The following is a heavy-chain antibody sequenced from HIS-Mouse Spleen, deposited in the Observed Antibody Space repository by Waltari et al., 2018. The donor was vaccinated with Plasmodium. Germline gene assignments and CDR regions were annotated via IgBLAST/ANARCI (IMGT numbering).Heavy chain of an antibody. CDR3: AREFGTGNWYFDL. CDR2: IKQDGSEK. Sequence: EVQLVESGGGLVQPGGSLRLSCAASGFTFSSYWMSWVRVAPGKGLEWVANIKQDGSEKYYVDSVKGRFTISRDNAKNSLYLQMNSLRAEDTAVYYCAREFGTGNWYFDLWGRGTLVTVSS. CDR1: GFTFSSYW. V-gene: IGHV3-7*01. D-gene: IGHD7-27*01. J-gene: IGHJ2*01.